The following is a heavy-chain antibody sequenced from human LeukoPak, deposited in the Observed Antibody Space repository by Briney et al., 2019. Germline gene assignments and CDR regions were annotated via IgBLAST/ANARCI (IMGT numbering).Heavy chain of an antibody. CDR3: TRDEGATVVTYRFDF. Sequence: GGSLRLSCEASGFDFSNYYMSWVRQAPGKGLEWLANIKYDGTYTYYVDSVKGRFTISRDNAKNSLYLQMSSLRAEDTAVYYCTRDEGATVVTYRFDFWGQGTLVTVS. J-gene: IGHJ4*02. CDR1: GFDFSNYY. CDR2: IKYDGTYT. D-gene: IGHD4-23*01. V-gene: IGHV3-7*01.